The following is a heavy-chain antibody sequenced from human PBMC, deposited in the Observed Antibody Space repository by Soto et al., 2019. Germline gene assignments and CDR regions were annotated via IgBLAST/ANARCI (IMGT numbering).Heavy chain of an antibody. D-gene: IGHD2-15*01. V-gene: IGHV3-21*06. J-gene: IGHJ6*04. Sequence: EVHLVESGGGLVKPGGSLRLSCAGSGFTFSSCTMNWVRQAPGKGLEWVSSISPSSGHIYYAASVKGRFTISRDNAKNSLFLKMNSLRGEDTAVYYCSGCSGGACHKNYGMEVWGEGTTVTVSS. CDR2: ISPSSGHI. CDR3: SGCSGGACHKNYGMEV. CDR1: GFTFSSCT.